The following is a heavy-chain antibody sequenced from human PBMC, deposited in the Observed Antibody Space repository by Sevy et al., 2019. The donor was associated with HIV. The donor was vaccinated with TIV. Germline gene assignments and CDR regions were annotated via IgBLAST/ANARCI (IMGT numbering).Heavy chain of an antibody. CDR1: GFTFSSYW. J-gene: IGHJ4*02. V-gene: IGHV3-74*01. CDR2: IISDGSST. D-gene: IGHD3-16*01. CDR3: ARHRGGVVDY. Sequence: GGSLRLSCAASGFTFSSYWMHWVRQAPGKGLVWVSRIISDGSSTNYADSVKGRFTISRDNAKNTLYLQMNSLRAEDTAVYYCARHRGGVVDYWGQGTLVTVSS.